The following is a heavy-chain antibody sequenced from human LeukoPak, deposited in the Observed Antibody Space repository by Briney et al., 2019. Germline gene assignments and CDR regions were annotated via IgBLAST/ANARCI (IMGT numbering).Heavy chain of an antibody. CDR1: GYTFTIYA. CDR2: INAGNGNT. Sequence: AASVTVSCTASGYTFTIYAMHWVRQAPGRRLEWMGWINAGNGNTKYSQKFQGRVTITRDTSASTAYMELSSLRSEDTAVYYCARRDNWNFKWFDPWGQGTLVTVSS. CDR3: ARRDNWNFKWFDP. V-gene: IGHV1-3*01. J-gene: IGHJ5*02. D-gene: IGHD1-7*01.